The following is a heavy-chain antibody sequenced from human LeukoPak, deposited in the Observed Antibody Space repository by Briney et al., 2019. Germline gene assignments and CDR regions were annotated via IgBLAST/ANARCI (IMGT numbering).Heavy chain of an antibody. D-gene: IGHD3-10*01. CDR1: GYTFTSYY. J-gene: IGHJ4*02. V-gene: IGHV1-2*02. CDR3: AGEYYYGSGNYYNRIDY. Sequence: ASVKVSCKASGYTFTSYYIHWVRQAPGQGLEWMGWINPDSGGTNYAQNFHGRVTMTRDTSISTAYMAVSRLRSDDTAVYYCAGEYYYGSGNYYNRIDYWGQGTLVTVSS. CDR2: INPDSGGT.